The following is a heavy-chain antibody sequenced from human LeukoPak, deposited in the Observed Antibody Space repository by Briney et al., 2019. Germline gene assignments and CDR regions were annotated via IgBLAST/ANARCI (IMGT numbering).Heavy chain of an antibody. CDR2: INSDGSTT. V-gene: IGHV3-74*01. CDR1: GFTFSSYW. J-gene: IGHJ5*02. D-gene: IGHD6-19*01. Sequence: GGSLRLSCAAPGFTFSSYWMHWVRQAPGKGLVWVSRINSDGSTTTYADSVKGRFTVSRDNAKNTLYLQMNSLRAEDSAVYYCARGAYSSGPFDPWGQGTLVTVSS. CDR3: ARGAYSSGPFDP.